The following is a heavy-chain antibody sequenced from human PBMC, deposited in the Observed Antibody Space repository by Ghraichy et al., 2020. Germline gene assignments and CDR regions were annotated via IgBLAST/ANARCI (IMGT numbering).Heavy chain of an antibody. J-gene: IGHJ4*02. CDR1: GFTFSSYA. CDR2: ISYDGSNK. CDR3: ARVLSGSSGYYYLDY. V-gene: IGHV3-30*04. D-gene: IGHD3-22*01. Sequence: GGSLRLSCAASGFTFSSYAMHWVRQAPGKGLEWVAVISYDGSNKYYADSVKGRFTISRDNSKNTLYLQMNSLRAEDTAVYYCARVLSGSSGYYYLDYWGQGTLVTVSS.